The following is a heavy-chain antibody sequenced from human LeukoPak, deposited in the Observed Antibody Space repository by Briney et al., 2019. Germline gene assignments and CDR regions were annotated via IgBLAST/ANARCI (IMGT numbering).Heavy chain of an antibody. Sequence: GGSLTLSCTASGLTFSNYATTWVRQAPGKGLEWGSSITCSGRGTYYADSVRGRFSGSRDNSQNTVFLHINSLRADNTALYYRSKGPNGDYVGAFDMWGPGTMVTVSS. CDR2: ITCSGRGT. CDR1: GLTFSNYA. D-gene: IGHD4-17*01. CDR3: SKGPNGDYVGAFDM. V-gene: IGHV3-23*01. J-gene: IGHJ3*02.